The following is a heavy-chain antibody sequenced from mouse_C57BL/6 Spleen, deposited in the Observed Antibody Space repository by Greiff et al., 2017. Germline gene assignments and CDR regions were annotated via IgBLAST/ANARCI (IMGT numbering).Heavy chain of an antibody. Sequence: DVKLVESGGGLVKPGGSLKLSCAASGFTFSSYTMSWVRQTPEKRLEWVATISGGGGNTYYPDSVKGRFTISRDNAKNTLYLQMSSLRSEDTALYYCARQVYGSLDYWGQGTTLTVSS. V-gene: IGHV5-9*01. CDR3: ARQVYGSLDY. D-gene: IGHD1-1*01. CDR2: ISGGGGNT. CDR1: GFTFSSYT. J-gene: IGHJ2*01.